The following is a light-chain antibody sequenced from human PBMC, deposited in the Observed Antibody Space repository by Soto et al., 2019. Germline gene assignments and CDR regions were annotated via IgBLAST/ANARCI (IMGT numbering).Light chain of an antibody. CDR1: QSVSSY. Sequence: EIVLTQSPATLSLSPGERATLSCRASQSVSSYLAWYQQKPGQAPRLLIYDASNRATGIPARLSGSGSVTEFTLTISRLAPEECAVNYCHQRSNWAPLYAFSQGTKLEIK. V-gene: IGKV3-11*01. CDR3: HQRSNWAPLYA. CDR2: DAS. J-gene: IGKJ2*01.